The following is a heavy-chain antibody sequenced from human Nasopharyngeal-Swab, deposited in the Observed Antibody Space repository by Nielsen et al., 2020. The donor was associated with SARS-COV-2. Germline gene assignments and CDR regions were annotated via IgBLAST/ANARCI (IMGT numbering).Heavy chain of an antibody. CDR3: AKDETYYDFWSGYFRWFDP. J-gene: IGHJ5*02. D-gene: IGHD3-3*01. V-gene: IGHV3-23*01. Sequence: WIRQPPGKGLEWVSALLFLFCSPYSADSVKVRFTISRDNSKNTLYLQMNSLRAEDTAVYYCAKDETYYDFWSGYFRWFDPWGQGTLVTVSS. CDR2: LLFLFCSP.